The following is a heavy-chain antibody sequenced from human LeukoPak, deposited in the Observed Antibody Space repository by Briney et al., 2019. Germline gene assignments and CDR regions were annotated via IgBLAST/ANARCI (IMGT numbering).Heavy chain of an antibody. D-gene: IGHD2-8*01. V-gene: IGHV3-30*04. J-gene: IGHJ4*02. CDR3: AKAFPFSALMVDY. CDR2: ISYDGSNK. Sequence: GGSLRLSCAASGFTFSSYAMHWVRQAPGKGLEWVAVISYDGSNKYYADSVKGRFTISRDNSKNTLYLQMNSLRAEDTAVYYCAKAFPFSALMVDYWGQGTLVTVSS. CDR1: GFTFSSYA.